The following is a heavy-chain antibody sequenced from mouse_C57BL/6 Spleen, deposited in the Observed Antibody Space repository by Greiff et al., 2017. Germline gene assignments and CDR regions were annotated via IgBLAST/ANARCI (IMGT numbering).Heavy chain of an antibody. V-gene: IGHV6-6*01. Sequence: EVNVVESGGGLVQPGGSMKLSCAASGFTFSDAWMDWVRQSPEKGLEWVAEIRNKANNHATYYAESVKGRFTISRDDSKSSVYLQMNSLRAEDTGIYYCTRHYDYDGFDYWGQGTTLTVSS. CDR3: TRHYDYDGFDY. CDR2: IRNKANNHAT. CDR1: GFTFSDAW. J-gene: IGHJ2*01. D-gene: IGHD2-4*01.